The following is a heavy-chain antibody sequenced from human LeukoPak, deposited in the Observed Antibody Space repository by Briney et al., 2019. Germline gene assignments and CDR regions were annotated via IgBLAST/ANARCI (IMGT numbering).Heavy chain of an antibody. CDR3: AKASGNYLTYYFDY. V-gene: IGHV3-43*02. CDR2: ISGDGGST. J-gene: IGHJ4*02. Sequence: PGGSLRLPCAASGFTFDDYAMHWVRQAPGKGLEWVSLISGDGGSTYYADSVKGRFTISRDNSKNSLYLQMSSLRTEDSALYYCAKASGNYLTYYFDYWGQGTLVTVSS. CDR1: GFTFDDYA. D-gene: IGHD1-26*01.